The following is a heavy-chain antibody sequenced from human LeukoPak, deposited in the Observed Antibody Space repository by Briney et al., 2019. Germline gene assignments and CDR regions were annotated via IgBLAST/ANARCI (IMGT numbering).Heavy chain of an antibody. V-gene: IGHV3-48*04. J-gene: IGHJ6*04. D-gene: IGHD3-10*02. Sequence: GGSLRLSCAASRFNFSNYWMNWVRQAPGKGLEWVSYISSSGSTIYYADSVKGRFTISRDNAKNSLYLQMNSLRAEDTAVYYCAELGITMIGGVWGKGTTVTISS. CDR3: AELGITMIGGV. CDR1: RFNFSNYW. CDR2: ISSSGSTI.